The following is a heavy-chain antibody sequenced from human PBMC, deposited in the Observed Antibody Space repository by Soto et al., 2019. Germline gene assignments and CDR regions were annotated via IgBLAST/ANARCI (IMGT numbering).Heavy chain of an antibody. Sequence: SETLSLTCTVSGGSISSYYWSWIRQPPGKGLEWIGYIYYSGSTNYNPSLKSRVTISVDTSKNQFSLKLSSVTAAGTAVYYCAEMVLGAWFDPWGPGTLVTVSS. J-gene: IGHJ5*02. CDR1: GGSISSYY. CDR2: IYYSGST. D-gene: IGHD3-3*02. V-gene: IGHV4-59*01. CDR3: AEMVLGAWFDP.